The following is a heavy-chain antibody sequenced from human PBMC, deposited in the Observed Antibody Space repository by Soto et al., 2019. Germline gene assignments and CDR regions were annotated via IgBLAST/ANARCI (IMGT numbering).Heavy chain of an antibody. CDR2: VYYSGST. V-gene: IGHV4-59*01. CDR3: ARTKGPLDY. J-gene: IGHJ4*02. Sequence: PSETLSITCTVADGSISSYCCSWIRQPPGKGLEWIGYVYYSGSTNYNPSLKSRVTISVDTSKNQFSLKLSSVTAADTAVYYCARTKGPLDYWGQGTLVTVSS. CDR1: DGSISSYC.